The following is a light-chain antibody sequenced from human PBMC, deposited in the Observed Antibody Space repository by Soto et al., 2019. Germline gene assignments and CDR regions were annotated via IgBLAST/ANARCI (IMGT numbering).Light chain of an antibody. CDR1: QSLSSY. Sequence: DIPLTQSLSSLSGSVPGRVCIXLPASQSLSSYLNWYQQKPGKAPKLLIYAASSLQSGVPSRFSGSGSGTDFTLTISSLQPEDFATYYCQQSYSTPFTFGPGTKVDIK. CDR2: AAS. CDR3: QQSYSTPFT. J-gene: IGKJ3*01. V-gene: IGKV1-39*01.